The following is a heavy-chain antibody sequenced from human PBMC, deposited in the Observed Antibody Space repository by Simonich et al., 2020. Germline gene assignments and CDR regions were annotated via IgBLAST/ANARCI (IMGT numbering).Heavy chain of an antibody. CDR3: ARSTTGTTAFDI. J-gene: IGHJ3*02. D-gene: IGHD1-1*01. Sequence: QVQLVQSGAEVKKPVASVKVSCNASGYTFTSYGISWVRQAPGQGLEWMGWISDYNGNTNNAQKLQGRVTMTTDKSTSTAYMELRSLRSDDTAVYYCARSTTGTTAFDIWGQGTMVTVSS. CDR2: ISDYNGNT. CDR1: GYTFTSYG. V-gene: IGHV1-18*01.